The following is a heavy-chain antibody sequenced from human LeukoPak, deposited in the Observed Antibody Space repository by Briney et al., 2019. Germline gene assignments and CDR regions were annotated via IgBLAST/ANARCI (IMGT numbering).Heavy chain of an antibody. Sequence: GGSLRLSCAASRFTFSSYTMSWVRQPPGQGLEWVSAISGSGDTTYYAASVKGRFTFSRDNSKNTLYWQMYSLRAEETAAYYCAKEPLYYHWGQGALVTVPS. CDR1: RFTFSSYT. V-gene: IGHV3-23*01. CDR2: ISGSGDTT. CDR3: AKEPLYYH. J-gene: IGHJ5*02. D-gene: IGHD2-21*01.